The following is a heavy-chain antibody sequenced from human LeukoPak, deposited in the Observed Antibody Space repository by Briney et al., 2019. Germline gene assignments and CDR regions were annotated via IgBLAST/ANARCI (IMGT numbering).Heavy chain of an antibody. V-gene: IGHV1-8*03. J-gene: IGHJ5*02. CDR2: MNPNSGNT. D-gene: IGHD3-22*01. CDR3: ARSRRSGYYYRFDP. CDR1: GYTFTSYD. Sequence: ASVKVSCKASGYTFTSYDINWVRQATGQGLEWMGWMNPNSGNTGYAQKFQGRVTITRNTSISTAYMELSSLRSEDTAVYYCARSRRSGYYYRFDPWGQGTLVTVS.